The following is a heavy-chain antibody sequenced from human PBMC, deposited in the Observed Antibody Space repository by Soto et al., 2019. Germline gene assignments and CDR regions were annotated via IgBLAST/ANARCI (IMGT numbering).Heavy chain of an antibody. CDR1: GGSISSGGYY. J-gene: IGHJ6*02. D-gene: IGHD6-6*01. Sequence: QVQLQESGPGLVKPSQTLSLTCTVSGGSISSGGYYWSWIRQHPGKGLEWIGYIYYSGSTYYNPSLKCRCTIXVXTXKXXFSLKLSSLTAADTAVYYCAREYSSSYYYYYGMDVWGQGTTVTVSS. V-gene: IGHV4-31*03. CDR3: AREYSSSYYYYYGMDV. CDR2: IYYSGST.